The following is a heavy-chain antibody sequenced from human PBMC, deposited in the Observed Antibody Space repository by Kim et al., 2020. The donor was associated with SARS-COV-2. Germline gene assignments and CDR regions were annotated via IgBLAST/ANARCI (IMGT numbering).Heavy chain of an antibody. CDR3: ARGSTYTGSWLRPLGY. CDR2: ISSSGSTT. CDR1: GFTFSDYY. D-gene: IGHD5-12*01. Sequence: GGSLRLSCAASGFTFSDYYMSWIRQAPGKGLEWVSYISSSGSTTYYADSVKGRSTISRNNAKNSLYLQMNSLRAEDAAVYYCARGSTYTGSWLRPLGYWGREALVTVSS. V-gene: IGHV3-11*01. J-gene: IGHJ4*02.